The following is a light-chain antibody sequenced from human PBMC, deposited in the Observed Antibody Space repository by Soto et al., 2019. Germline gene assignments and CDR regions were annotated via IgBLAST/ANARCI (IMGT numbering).Light chain of an antibody. CDR2: DAS. CDR1: QSISSY. CDR3: QQSDSTPYT. V-gene: IGKV1-39*01. J-gene: IGKJ5*01. Sequence: DIQMTQSPSSLSASVGDRVTITCRASQSISSYLNWYQQKPGKAPNLLIYDASSLLSGVPSRFSGSGSGTDFILTISSLQPEDFSIYYCQQSDSTPYTFGQGTRLEIK.